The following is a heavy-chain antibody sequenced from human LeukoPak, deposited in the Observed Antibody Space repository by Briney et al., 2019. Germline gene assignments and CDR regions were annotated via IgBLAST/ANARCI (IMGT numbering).Heavy chain of an antibody. CDR1: GFTFSNAW. J-gene: IGHJ4*02. CDR3: ITQYFDY. D-gene: IGHD4-11*01. Sequence: GGSLRLSCAASGFTFSNAWMNWIRQAPGKGLEWVGRIKTKTDGGTTDYAAPVKGRFTISRDDSKNTVFLQMNSLKTEDAAFYYCITQYFDYWGQGTLVTVSS. V-gene: IGHV3-15*01. CDR2: IKTKTDGGTT.